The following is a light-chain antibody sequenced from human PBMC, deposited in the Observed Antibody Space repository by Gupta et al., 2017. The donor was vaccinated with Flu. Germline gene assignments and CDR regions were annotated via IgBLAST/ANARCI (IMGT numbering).Light chain of an antibody. CDR3: LLYYDSTRV. Sequence: GAVTSDYYPNWFQQKPGQAPRPLIYNTNNKHSWTPARFSGSLLGGKAALTLSGVQPEDEADYYCLLYYDSTRVFGGGTKLTVL. CDR1: GAVTSDYY. CDR2: NTN. V-gene: IGLV7-43*01. J-gene: IGLJ3*02.